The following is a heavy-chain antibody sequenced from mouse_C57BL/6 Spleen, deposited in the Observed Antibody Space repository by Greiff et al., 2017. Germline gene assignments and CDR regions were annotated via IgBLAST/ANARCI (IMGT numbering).Heavy chain of an antibody. D-gene: IGHD1-1*01. V-gene: IGHV8-12*01. J-gene: IGHJ1*03. CDR2: IYWDDDK. Sequence: QVQLKESGPGILQSSQTLSLTCSFSGFSLSTSGMGVSWIRQPSGKGLEWLAHIYWDDDKRYNPSLKSRLTISKDTSRNQVFLKITSVDTADTATCYCARSYYYGSSYWYFDVWGTGTTVTVSS. CDR3: ARSYYYGSSYWYFDV. CDR1: GFSLSTSGMG.